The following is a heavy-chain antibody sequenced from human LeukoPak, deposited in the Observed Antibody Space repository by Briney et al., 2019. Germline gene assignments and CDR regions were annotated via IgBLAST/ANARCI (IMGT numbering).Heavy chain of an antibody. J-gene: IGHJ4*02. CDR3: ARTSSGSFKYSGY. Sequence: SETLSLTCTVSAGSMSSSSYYWGWIRQPPGKGLAWIGSIYYSGSTYYNPSLKSRFTISVDTSKNQFSLKLSSVTAADTGVYYCARTSSGSFKYSGYWGQGTLVTVSS. CDR1: AGSMSSSSYY. D-gene: IGHD6-19*01. CDR2: IYYSGST. V-gene: IGHV4-39*01.